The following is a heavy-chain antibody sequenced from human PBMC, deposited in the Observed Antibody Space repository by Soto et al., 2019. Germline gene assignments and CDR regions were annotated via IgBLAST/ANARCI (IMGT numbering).Heavy chain of an antibody. D-gene: IGHD3-22*01. CDR1: GGSISSSNW. V-gene: IGHV4-4*02. CDR2: IYHSGST. J-gene: IGHJ3*02. Sequence: XATLSLTCAVSGGSISSSNWWSWFRQPPGKGLEWIGEIYHSGSTNYNPSLKSRVTISVDKSKNQFSLKLSSVTAADTAVYYCARDRAWGYYYDSSGYYKDAFDIWGQGTMVTVSS. CDR3: ARDRAWGYYYDSSGYYKDAFDI.